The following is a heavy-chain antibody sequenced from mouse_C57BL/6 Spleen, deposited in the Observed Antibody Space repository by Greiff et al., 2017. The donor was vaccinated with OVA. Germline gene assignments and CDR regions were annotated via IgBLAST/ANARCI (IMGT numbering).Heavy chain of an antibody. J-gene: IGHJ2*01. CDR3: ARSPNWAYFDY. CDR1: GYTFTSYW. V-gene: IGHV1-59*01. CDR2: IDPSDSYT. Sequence: QVQLQQPGAELVRPGTSVKLSCKASGYTFTSYWMHWVKQRPGQGLEWIGVIDPSDSYTNYNQKFKGKATLTVDTSSSTAYMQLSSLTSEDSAVYYCARSPNWAYFDYWGQGTTLTVSS. D-gene: IGHD4-1*02.